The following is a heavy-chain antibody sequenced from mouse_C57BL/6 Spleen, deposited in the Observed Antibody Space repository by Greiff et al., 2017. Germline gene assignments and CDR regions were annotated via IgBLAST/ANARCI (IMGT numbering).Heavy chain of an antibody. J-gene: IGHJ3*01. CDR1: GFTFSSYA. Sequence: EVKLMESGEGLVKPGGSLKLSCAASGFTFSSYAMSWVRQTPEKRLAWVAYISSGGDYIYYADTVKGRFTISRDNARNTLYLQMSSLKSEDTAMYYCTRDYDDGSFAYWGQGTLVTVSA. CDR3: TRDYDDGSFAY. V-gene: IGHV5-9-1*02. CDR2: ISSGGDYI. D-gene: IGHD2-4*01.